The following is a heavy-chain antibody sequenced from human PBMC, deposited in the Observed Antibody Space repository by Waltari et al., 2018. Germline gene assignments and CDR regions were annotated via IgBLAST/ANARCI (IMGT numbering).Heavy chain of an antibody. J-gene: IGHJ5*02. D-gene: IGHD3-3*01. V-gene: IGHV1-3*01. Sequence: QVQLVQSGAEVKKPGASVKVSCKASGYTFTSYAMHWVRQAPGQRLEWMGWINAGNGNTKYSQKFQGRVTITRDTSASTAYMELSSLRSEDTAVYYCAREASFTIFGVVKDRFDPWGQGTLVTVSS. CDR2: INAGNGNT. CDR3: AREASFTIFGVVKDRFDP. CDR1: GYTFTSYA.